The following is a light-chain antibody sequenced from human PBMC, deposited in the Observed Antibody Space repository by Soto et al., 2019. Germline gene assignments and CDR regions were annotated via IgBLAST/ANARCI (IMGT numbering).Light chain of an antibody. CDR3: QQFNNWPPIT. V-gene: IGKV3D-15*01. CDR2: HAS. J-gene: IGKJ4*01. Sequence: EILFTQSPATLSLSPGEGGTLSCRASQNVDSNYLAWYQQKPGQAPRLIIYHASTRATGIPARFSGSGSGTEFTLTISSLQSEDFAIFYCQQFNNWPPITFGGGTKVDI. CDR1: QNVDSN.